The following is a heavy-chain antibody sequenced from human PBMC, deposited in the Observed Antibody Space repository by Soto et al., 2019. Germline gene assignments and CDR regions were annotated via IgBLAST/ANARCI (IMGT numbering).Heavy chain of an antibody. V-gene: IGHV1-2*04. Sequence: ASVKVSCTASGYTFTGSYMHWVRQAPGQGLEWIGWINPNSGGTNYAQKFQGWVTMTRDTSISTAYMELSRLRSDDTAVYYCARDLVGAYYYYGMDVWGQGTAVTVSS. CDR1: GYTFTGSY. CDR3: ARDLVGAYYYYGMDV. D-gene: IGHD1-26*01. CDR2: INPNSGGT. J-gene: IGHJ6*02.